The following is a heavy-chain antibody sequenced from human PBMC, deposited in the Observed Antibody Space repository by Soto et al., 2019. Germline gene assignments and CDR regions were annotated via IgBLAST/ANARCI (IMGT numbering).Heavy chain of an antibody. D-gene: IGHD6-25*01. J-gene: IGHJ6*02. CDR1: GFTFSSYS. V-gene: IGHV3-21*01. CDR2: ISSSSSYI. CDR3: ARMGSQRYYYYGMDV. Sequence: EVQLVESGGGLVKPGGSLRLSCAASGFTFSSYSMNWVRQAPGKGLEWVSSISSSSSYIYYADSVKGRFTISTDNAKKSLYLQMNSRRADDTAVYYCARMGSQRYYYYGMDVWGQGTTVTVSS.